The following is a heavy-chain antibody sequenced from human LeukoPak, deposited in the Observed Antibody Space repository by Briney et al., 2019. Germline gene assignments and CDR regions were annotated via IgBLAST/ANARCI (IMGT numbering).Heavy chain of an antibody. Sequence: PGGSLRLSCAASGFTFSSYWMTWVRQGPGKGLEWVSGISGNSGSTYYADSVEGRFTISRDNSKNTLYLQMNSLRAEDTAVYYCARERGRDDYGLWGQGALVTVSS. V-gene: IGHV3-23*01. D-gene: IGHD4/OR15-4a*01. CDR3: ARERGRDDYGL. J-gene: IGHJ4*02. CDR2: ISGNSGST. CDR1: GFTFSSYW.